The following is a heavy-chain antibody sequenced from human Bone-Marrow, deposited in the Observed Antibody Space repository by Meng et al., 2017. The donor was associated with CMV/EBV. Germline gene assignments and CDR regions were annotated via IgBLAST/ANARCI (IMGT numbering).Heavy chain of an antibody. CDR1: GFTFKDYA. Sequence: LSLTCAASGFTFKDYAMQWVRQAPGKGLEWVSSIRWNSNSVGYAESVKGRFTISRDNTKNSLYLQMNSLRPEDTALYYCVKGDNSWYGIDYWGQGTLVTVS. V-gene: IGHV3-9*01. CDR2: IRWNSNSV. CDR3: VKGDNSWYGIDY. D-gene: IGHD6-13*01. J-gene: IGHJ4*02.